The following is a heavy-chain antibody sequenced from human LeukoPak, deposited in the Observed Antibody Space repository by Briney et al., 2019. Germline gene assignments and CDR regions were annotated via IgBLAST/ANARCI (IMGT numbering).Heavy chain of an antibody. CDR2: ISYDGSNK. CDR1: GFTFSSYA. Sequence: GGPLRLSCAASGFTFSSYAMHWVRQAPGKGLEWVAVISYDGSNKYYADSVKGRFTISRDNSKNTLYLQMNSLRAEDTAVYYCAREEAGRVVPFFDYWGQGTLVTVSS. CDR3: AREEAGRVVPFFDY. J-gene: IGHJ4*02. D-gene: IGHD3-10*01. V-gene: IGHV3-30-3*01.